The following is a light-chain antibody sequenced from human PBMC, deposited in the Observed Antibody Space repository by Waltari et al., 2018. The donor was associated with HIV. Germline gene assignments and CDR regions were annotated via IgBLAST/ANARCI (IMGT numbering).Light chain of an antibody. CDR3: QQYYIYPGT. V-gene: IGKV1-5*03. Sequence: DLQMTQSPSTLSASVGDRVPITCRDSQSIGPWLAWYQQRPGRAPTLLIYEASSLESGVPARVSGSGSGTEFTLTINSLQPDDFSTYYCQQYYIYPGTFGQGTKVEIK. J-gene: IGKJ1*01. CDR1: QSIGPW. CDR2: EAS.